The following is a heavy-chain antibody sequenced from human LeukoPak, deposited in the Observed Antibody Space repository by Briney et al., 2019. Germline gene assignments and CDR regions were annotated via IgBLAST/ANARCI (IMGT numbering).Heavy chain of an antibody. CDR3: ASPRSYYDSSGYYIS. Sequence: SETLSLTCTVSGGSVSSGSYYWSWIRQPPGKGLEWIGYIYNPSLKSRVTISVDTPKNQFSLKLSSVTAADTAVYYCASPRSYYDSSGYYISWGQGTLVTVSS. CDR1: GGSVSSGSYY. V-gene: IGHV4-61*01. J-gene: IGHJ5*02. D-gene: IGHD3-22*01.